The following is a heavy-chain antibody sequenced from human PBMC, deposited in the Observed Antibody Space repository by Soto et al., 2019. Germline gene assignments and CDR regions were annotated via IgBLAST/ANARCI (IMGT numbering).Heavy chain of an antibody. J-gene: IGHJ6*02. CDR2: IRSKAYGGTT. V-gene: IGHV3-49*03. D-gene: IGHD3-3*01. Sequence: GGSLRLSCTASGFTFGDYAMSWFRQAPGKGLEWVGFIRSKAYGGTTEYAASVKGRFTISRDDSKSIAYLQMNSLKTEDTAVYYCTRDLIYDFWSGYYTASDDYYYYGMDVWGQGTTVTVSS. CDR3: TRDLIYDFWSGYYTASDDYYYYGMDV. CDR1: GFTFGDYA.